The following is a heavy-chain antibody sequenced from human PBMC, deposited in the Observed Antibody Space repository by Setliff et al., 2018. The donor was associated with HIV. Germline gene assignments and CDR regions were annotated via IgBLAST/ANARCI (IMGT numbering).Heavy chain of an antibody. CDR3: VRDGEYLDYYDSSGHPEYYFDY. Sequence: GASVKVSCKASGYTFTGYYMHWVRQAPGQGLEWMGWINPNSGGSTNYARKFQGRVTMTRDTSTSTVYMELSSLRSEDTAVYYCVRDGEYLDYYDSSGHPEYYFDYWGQGTLVTVSS. CDR1: GYTFTGYY. J-gene: IGHJ4*02. CDR2: INPNSGGST. D-gene: IGHD3-22*01. V-gene: IGHV1-46*01.